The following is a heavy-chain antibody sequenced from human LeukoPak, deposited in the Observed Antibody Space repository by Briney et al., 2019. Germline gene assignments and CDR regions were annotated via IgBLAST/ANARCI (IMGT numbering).Heavy chain of an antibody. Sequence: GGSLRLSCAASGFTFSDYYVSWIRQAPGKGLEWVSYISSSSSYTNYADSVKGRFTISRDNAKNSLYLQMNSLGAEDTAVYYCAKLSYYASTPRLKPDFDYWGQGTLVTVSS. J-gene: IGHJ4*02. D-gene: IGHD3-10*01. CDR1: GFTFSDYY. V-gene: IGHV3-11*06. CDR2: ISSSSSYT. CDR3: AKLSYYASTPRLKPDFDY.